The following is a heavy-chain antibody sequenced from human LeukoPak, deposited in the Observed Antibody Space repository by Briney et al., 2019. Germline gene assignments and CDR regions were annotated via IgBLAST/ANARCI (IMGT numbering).Heavy chain of an antibody. CDR3: ARDLILEGYFDY. CDR2: ISGYNGDT. CDR1: GYTFTNYG. D-gene: IGHD1-1*01. J-gene: IGHJ4*02. Sequence: GASVKVSCKASGYTFTNYGITWVRQAPGQGLEWMGWISGYNGDTKYAQTLQGRVTMTTDTSTSTAYMELRSRRSDDTAVYYCARDLILEGYFDYWGQGTLVTVSS. V-gene: IGHV1-18*01.